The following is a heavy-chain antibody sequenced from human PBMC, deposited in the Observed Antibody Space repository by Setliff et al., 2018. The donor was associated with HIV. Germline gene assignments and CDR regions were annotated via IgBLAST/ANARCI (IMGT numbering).Heavy chain of an antibody. CDR1: GGSISSGNNY. D-gene: IGHD2-21*01. J-gene: IGHJ3*02. Sequence: PSETLSLTCTVSGGSISSGNNYWSWIRQPPGKGLEWIAYIYYSGNTYYNPSLKSRATISVDTSKNQFSLELNSVTVADTAVYYCARDPAVASREVAFDIWGQGTMVTVSS. CDR3: ARDPAVASREVAFDI. CDR2: IYYSGNT. V-gene: IGHV4-30-4*08.